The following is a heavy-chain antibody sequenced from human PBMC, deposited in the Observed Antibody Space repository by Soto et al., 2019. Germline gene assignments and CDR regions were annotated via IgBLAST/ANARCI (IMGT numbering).Heavy chain of an antibody. CDR3: ARGWAAGSGDTIDI. J-gene: IGHJ3*02. V-gene: IGHV3-74*01. D-gene: IGHD3-10*01. Sequence: EVQLEESGGGSVQLGESLRVSCVASGFTFRNQWMHWVRQVPGKGLVWVCRINGDGTRASYADFVKGRFTISRDNAQNLLFLQLNSLRVDDTGVYHCARGWAAGSGDTIDIWGPGTTVAVSS. CDR1: GFTFRNQW. CDR2: INGDGTRA.